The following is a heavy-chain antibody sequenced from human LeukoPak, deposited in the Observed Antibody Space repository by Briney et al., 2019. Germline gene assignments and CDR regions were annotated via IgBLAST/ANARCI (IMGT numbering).Heavy chain of an antibody. J-gene: IGHJ4*02. CDR2: IIPIFGTA. D-gene: IGHD6-13*01. Sequence: ASVKVSCKASGGTFSSYAISWVRQAPGQGLEWMGGIIPIFGTANYAQKFQGRVTITTDESTSTAYMELSSLRSEDTAVYYWARDGPPASRHIAAAPFDYWGQGTLGTVSS. CDR3: ARDGPPASRHIAAAPFDY. CDR1: GGTFSSYA. V-gene: IGHV1-69*05.